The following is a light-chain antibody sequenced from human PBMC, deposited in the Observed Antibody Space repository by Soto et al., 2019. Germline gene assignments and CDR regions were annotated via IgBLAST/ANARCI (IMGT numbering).Light chain of an antibody. J-gene: IGLJ2*01. CDR2: DVS. CDR1: SSDVGGYNY. CDR3: SSCTSSSTL. V-gene: IGLV2-14*03. Sequence: QSALTQPASVSGSPGQSITISCTGTSSDVGGYNYVSWYQQHPGKAPKLMIYDVSNRPSGVSYRFSGSKPGNTASLTISGLQAEDEADYYCSSCTSSSTLFGGGTQLTV.